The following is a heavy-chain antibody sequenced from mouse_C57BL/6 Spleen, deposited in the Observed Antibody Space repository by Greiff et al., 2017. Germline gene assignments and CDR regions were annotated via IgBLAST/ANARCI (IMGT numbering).Heavy chain of an antibody. V-gene: IGHV1-81*01. CDR3: ARGATVVARDYAMDY. CDR1: GYTFTSYG. D-gene: IGHD1-1*01. CDR2: IYPRSGNT. J-gene: IGHJ4*01. Sequence: SGAELARPGASVTLSCKASGYTFTSYGISWVKQRTGQGLEWIGEIYPRSGNTYYNEKFKGKATLTADKSSSTAYMELRSLTSEDSAVEFCARGATVVARDYAMDYWGQGTSVTVSS.